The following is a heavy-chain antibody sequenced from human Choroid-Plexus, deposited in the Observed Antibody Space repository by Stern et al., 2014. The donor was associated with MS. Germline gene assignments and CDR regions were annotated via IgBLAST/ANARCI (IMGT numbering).Heavy chain of an antibody. J-gene: IGHJ5*02. D-gene: IGHD2/OR15-2a*01. CDR1: GFTFGSCA. V-gene: IGHV3-30*18. Sequence: VQLVESGGGVVQPGRPLRLSCVASGFTFGSCAMHWVRQAPGKGLEWVAGVSYDGSNKYYADSVKGRFPISRDNSQNTLYMQMSSLRPEDTAGYYCAKDRQYLTYFFDHWGQGSLVTVSS. CDR2: VSYDGSNK. CDR3: AKDRQYLTYFFDH.